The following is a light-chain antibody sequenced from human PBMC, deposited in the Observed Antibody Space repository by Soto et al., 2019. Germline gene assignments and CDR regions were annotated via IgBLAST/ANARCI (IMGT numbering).Light chain of an antibody. V-gene: IGKV3-20*01. J-gene: IGKJ1*01. CDR1: QSVSSSY. Sequence: EIVLTQSPGTLSLSPGERATLSCRASQSVSSSYLAWYQQKPGQAPRLLIYDASNRATGIPDRFSGSGSGTDFTLTISRLEPEDFAVYYCQQYGISPQTFGQGTKVEIK. CDR3: QQYGISPQT. CDR2: DAS.